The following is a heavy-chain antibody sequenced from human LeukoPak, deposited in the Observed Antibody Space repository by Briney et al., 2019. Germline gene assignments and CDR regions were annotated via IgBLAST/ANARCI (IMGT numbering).Heavy chain of an antibody. J-gene: IGHJ4*02. D-gene: IGHD2/OR15-2a*01. Sequence: SETLSLTCTVSGDSISSGTYYWSWIRQPAGKGLEWIGRICPSGSTNYNPSLKSRVTISVDTSKNQFSLNLSSVTAADTAVYYCARWENIWGQGTLVTVSS. CDR3: ARWENI. CDR2: ICPSGST. V-gene: IGHV4-61*02. CDR1: GDSISSGTYY.